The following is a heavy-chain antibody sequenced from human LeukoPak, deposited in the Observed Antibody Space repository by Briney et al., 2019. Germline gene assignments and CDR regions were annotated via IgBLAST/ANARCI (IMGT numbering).Heavy chain of an antibody. Sequence: SETLSLTCTVSGGSISSYYWSWIRQPPGKGLEWIGYIYYSGSTNYNPSLKSRVTISVDTSKNQFSLKLSSVTAADTAVYYCARVYYYYYMDIWGKGTTVTVSS. CDR3: ARVYYYYYMDI. CDR2: IYYSGST. J-gene: IGHJ6*03. CDR1: GGSISSYY. V-gene: IGHV4-59*01.